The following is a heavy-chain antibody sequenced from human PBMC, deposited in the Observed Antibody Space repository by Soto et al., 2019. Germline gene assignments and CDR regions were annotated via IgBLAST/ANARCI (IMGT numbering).Heavy chain of an antibody. D-gene: IGHD2-15*01. CDR3: ARNEYCDGGNCYSGWFDR. J-gene: IGHJ5*02. CDR1: VYIFTTYG. Sequence: ASVNVSCKASVYIFTTYGISWVRQAPGQGLEWMGRISGYNGNTKYAQKFQDRVTMTTDTSTSTAYMELRSLRSDDTAVYYCARNEYCDGGNCYSGWFDRWGQGTLVTVS. V-gene: IGHV1-18*01. CDR2: ISGYNGNT.